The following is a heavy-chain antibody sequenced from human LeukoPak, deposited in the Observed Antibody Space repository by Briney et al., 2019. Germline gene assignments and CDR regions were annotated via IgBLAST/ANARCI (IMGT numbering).Heavy chain of an antibody. CDR2: ISGSGGST. V-gene: IGHV3-23*01. Sequence: GGSLRLSCAASGFTFSSYAMSWVRQAPGKGLEWVSAISGSGGSTYYADSVKGRFTISRDNSKNTLYLQMNSPRAEDTAVYYCAKPFRITISGVVTPVERVNDYWGQGTLVTASS. CDR3: AKPFRITISGVVTPVERVNDY. J-gene: IGHJ4*02. D-gene: IGHD3-3*01. CDR1: GFTFSSYA.